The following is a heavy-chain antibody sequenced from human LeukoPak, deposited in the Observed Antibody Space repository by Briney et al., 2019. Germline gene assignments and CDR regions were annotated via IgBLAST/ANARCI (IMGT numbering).Heavy chain of an antibody. Sequence: SETLPLTRAVSGGSNSRSNWWTWVRQPPGQGLEWIGEVYHSGDTNYNPSLQSRVTQSPHKSTHFFSLCLKSVPAADTGVFYCARGEARGSGIVYRDFWGRGILVTVSS. V-gene: IGHV4-4*02. CDR2: VYHSGDT. D-gene: IGHD3-10*01. CDR1: GGSNSRSNW. J-gene: IGHJ4*02. CDR3: ARGEARGSGIVYRDF.